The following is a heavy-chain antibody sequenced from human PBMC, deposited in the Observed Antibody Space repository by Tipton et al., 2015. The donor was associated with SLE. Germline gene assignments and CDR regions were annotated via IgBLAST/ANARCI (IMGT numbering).Heavy chain of an antibody. CDR3: ARVGHYSGYDSVALDI. J-gene: IGHJ3*02. V-gene: IGHV3-9*03. D-gene: IGHD5-12*01. CDR1: GFTFDDYA. Sequence: RSLRLSCAASGFTFDDYAMHWVRQAPGKGLEWVSGISWNSGSIDYADSVKGRFTISRDNSKNTLYLQMGSLRAEDMAVYYCARVGHYSGYDSVALDIWGQGTMVTVSS. CDR2: ISWNSGSI.